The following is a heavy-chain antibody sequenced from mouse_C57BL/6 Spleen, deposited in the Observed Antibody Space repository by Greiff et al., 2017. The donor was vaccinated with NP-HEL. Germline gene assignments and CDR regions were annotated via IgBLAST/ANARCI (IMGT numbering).Heavy chain of an antibody. Sequence: DVHLVESGGDLVKPGGSLKLSCAASGFTFTSYGMSWVRQTPDKRLEWVATISSGGSYTYYPDSVKGRFTISRDNAKNTLYLQMSSLKSEDTAMYYCARHEGLRQDWFAYWGQGTLVTVSA. CDR1: GFTFTSYG. J-gene: IGHJ3*01. D-gene: IGHD2-4*01. CDR3: ARHEGLRQDWFAY. CDR2: ISSGGSYT. V-gene: IGHV5-6*01.